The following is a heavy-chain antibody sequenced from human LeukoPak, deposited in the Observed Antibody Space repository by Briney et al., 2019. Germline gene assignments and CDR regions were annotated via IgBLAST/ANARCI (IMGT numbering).Heavy chain of an antibody. CDR3: AKGGYTTWFDP. D-gene: IGHD2-15*01. CDR1: GFTFSEYS. CDR2: IRSNGGDT. J-gene: IGHJ5*02. Sequence: GGSLRLSCAASGFTFSEYSMSWVRQAPGKGLEWVSNIRSNGGDTYYTDSVKGRFTISRDNSKNTLYLEMNSLRAEDTAVYYCAKGGYTTWFDPWGQGTLVTVSS. V-gene: IGHV3-23*01.